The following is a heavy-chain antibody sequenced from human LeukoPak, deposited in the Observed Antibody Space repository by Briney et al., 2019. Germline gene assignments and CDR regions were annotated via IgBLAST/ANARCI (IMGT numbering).Heavy chain of an antibody. D-gene: IGHD5-12*01. V-gene: IGHV4-59*12. J-gene: IGHJ4*02. CDR3: ARNIGGLRAFEY. CDR1: GGSIRSYF. Sequence: SETLSLTCTVSGGSIRSYFWSWIRHPPGKGLEWIGYVYYSGDTNYDPSLKSRVTISVDTSKNQFSLKLTSVTAADTAVYYCARNIGGLRAFEYWGQGALVTVSS. CDR2: VYYSGDT.